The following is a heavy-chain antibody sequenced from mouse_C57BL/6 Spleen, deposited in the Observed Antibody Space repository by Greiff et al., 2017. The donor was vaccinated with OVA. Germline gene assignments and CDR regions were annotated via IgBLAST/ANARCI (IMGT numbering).Heavy chain of an antibody. V-gene: IGHV1-69*01. CDR3: ARGRHSPDY. Sequence: VQLQQPGAELVMPGASVKLSCKASGYTFTSYWMHWVKQRPGQGLEWIGEIDPSDSYTNYNQKFKGKSTLTVDKSSSTAYMQLSSLTSEDSAVYYCARGRHSPDYWGQGTTLTVSS. CDR1: GYTFTSYW. J-gene: IGHJ2*01. D-gene: IGHD3-1*01. CDR2: IDPSDSYT.